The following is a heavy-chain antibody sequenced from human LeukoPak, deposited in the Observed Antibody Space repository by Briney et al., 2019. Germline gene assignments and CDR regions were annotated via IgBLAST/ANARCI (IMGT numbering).Heavy chain of an antibody. D-gene: IGHD6-13*01. CDR2: INPNSGGT. Sequence: GAVKDSCKASGYTFTHYHMHWVGQAPGQGLDWVGWINPNSGGTNYAQKFQGRVTMTRDTSISTAYMELSRLRSDDTAVYYCASGGRRQQLFYWGQGTLVSVSS. J-gene: IGHJ4*02. CDR1: GYTFTHYH. V-gene: IGHV1-2*02. CDR3: ASGGRRQQLFY.